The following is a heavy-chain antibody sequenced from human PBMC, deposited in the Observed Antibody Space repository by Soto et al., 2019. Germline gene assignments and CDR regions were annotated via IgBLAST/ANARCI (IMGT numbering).Heavy chain of an antibody. V-gene: IGHV4-38-2*01. CDR2: IHHSGST. D-gene: IGHD5-12*01. Sequence: KASETLSLTCAVSGYPISSGYYWGWIRQPPGKGLEWIGIIHHSGSTYYNPSLRSRITISVDTSKNQFSLKMPSVTAADTAVYYCARSSGYVPGGYWGQGILVPVSS. CDR3: ARSSGYVPGGY. J-gene: IGHJ4*02. CDR1: GYPISSGYY.